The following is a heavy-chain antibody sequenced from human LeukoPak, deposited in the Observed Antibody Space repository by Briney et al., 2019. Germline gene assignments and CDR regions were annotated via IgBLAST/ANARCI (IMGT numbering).Heavy chain of an antibody. J-gene: IGHJ6*02. Sequence: SETLSLTCAVYGGSFSGYYWSWIRQPPGKGLEGIGEINHSGSTNYNPSLKSRVTISGASSKNQFSLKLSSVTAADTAVYYCARSSGSYYSDVWGQGTTVTVSS. CDR3: ARSSGSYYSDV. D-gene: IGHD3-10*01. CDR2: INHSGST. V-gene: IGHV4-34*01. CDR1: GGSFSGYY.